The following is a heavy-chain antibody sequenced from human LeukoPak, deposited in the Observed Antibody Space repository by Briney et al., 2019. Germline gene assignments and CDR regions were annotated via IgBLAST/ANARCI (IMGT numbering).Heavy chain of an antibody. D-gene: IGHD4-23*01. CDR1: GYTFTSYY. V-gene: IGHV1-46*01. CDR3: ARQDYGGNLNAWYFDY. Sequence: ASVKVSCKASGYTFTSYYMHWVRQATGQGLEWMGIINPSGGSTSYAQKFQGRVTMTRDTSTSTVYMELSSLRSEDTAVYYCARQDYGGNLNAWYFDYWGQGTLVTVSS. J-gene: IGHJ4*02. CDR2: INPSGGST.